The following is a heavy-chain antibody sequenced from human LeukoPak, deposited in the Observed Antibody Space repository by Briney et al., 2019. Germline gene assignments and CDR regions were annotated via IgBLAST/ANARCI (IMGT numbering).Heavy chain of an antibody. D-gene: IGHD3-10*01. Sequence: SETLSLTCTVSGGSISSSSYYWGWIRQPPGKGLEWIGSIYYSGSTNYNPSLKSRVTISVDTSKNQFSLKLSSVTAADTAVYYCARRVTMVRGVTVPNAFDIWGQGTMVTVSS. CDR2: IYYSGST. J-gene: IGHJ3*02. CDR3: ARRVTMVRGVTVPNAFDI. V-gene: IGHV4-39*07. CDR1: GGSISSSSYY.